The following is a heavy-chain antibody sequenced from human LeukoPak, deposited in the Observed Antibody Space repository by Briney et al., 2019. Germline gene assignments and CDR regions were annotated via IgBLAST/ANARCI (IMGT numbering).Heavy chain of an antibody. J-gene: IGHJ4*02. Sequence: SETLFSLTCTVSGDSINSLYWSWIRQSPGKGLEWIGYIYNGESTNYNPSLKSRVTISVDSSKNQFSLKLSSVTAADTAVYYCARDMGALGEWGQGTLVTVSS. CDR3: ARDMGALGE. D-gene: IGHD3-10*01. V-gene: IGHV4-59*11. CDR2: IYNGEST. CDR1: GDSINSLY.